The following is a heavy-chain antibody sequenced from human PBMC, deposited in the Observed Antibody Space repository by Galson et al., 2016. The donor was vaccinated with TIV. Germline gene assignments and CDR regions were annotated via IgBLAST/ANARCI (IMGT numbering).Heavy chain of an antibody. CDR2: ISGYDSNR. CDR3: ARDAPYASAGRIDY. CDR1: GYTFTNYG. D-gene: IGHD2-2*01. V-gene: IGHV1-18*04. J-gene: IGHJ4*02. Sequence: SVKVSCKASGYTFTNYGINWVRQAPGQGLEWMGWISGYDSNREYAQKVQGRVTMSIDTSTSTAYMEVRSLKSDDTAVYYCARDAPYASAGRIDYWGQGTLVTVSP.